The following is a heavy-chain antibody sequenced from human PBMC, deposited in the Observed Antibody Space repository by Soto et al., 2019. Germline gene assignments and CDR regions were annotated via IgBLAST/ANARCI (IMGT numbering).Heavy chain of an antibody. V-gene: IGHV3-23*01. CDR3: ADGGEWSFNFVY. D-gene: IGHD3-3*01. CDR2: ISVSGGNT. J-gene: IGHJ4*02. CDR1: GFAFSSYA. Sequence: QPGGSLRLSCAASGFAFSSYAMSWVRQAQGKGLEWVSGISVSGGNTYYGDSAKGRFTISRDNSKNTLYLQMNNLRAEDTAVYYCADGGEWSFNFVYWGQGTQVTVSS.